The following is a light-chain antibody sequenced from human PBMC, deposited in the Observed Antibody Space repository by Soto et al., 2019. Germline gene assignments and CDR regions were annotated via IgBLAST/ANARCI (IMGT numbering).Light chain of an antibody. J-gene: IGKJ4*01. Sequence: EIVLTQSPGTLSLSPGERATLSCRASQSVSSSYLAWYQQKPGQAPRLLIYGASSRATGIPDRFSGSGSGTDFTLTMSRLEPEDFAVYYCQQYGSSHSLSFGGGTKVEIK. CDR3: QQYGSSHSLS. V-gene: IGKV3-20*01. CDR2: GAS. CDR1: QSVSSSY.